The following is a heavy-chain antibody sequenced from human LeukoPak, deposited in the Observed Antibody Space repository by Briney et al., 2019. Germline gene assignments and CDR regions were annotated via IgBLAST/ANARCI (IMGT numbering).Heavy chain of an antibody. CDR2: LSKSGNA. CDR1: GGSIGSYY. CDR3: ARTYYYDSSGYKYYFDY. V-gene: IGHV4-59*01. Sequence: SPTLSLTYTVSGGSIGSYYWSWIRLPPGKGLEWIGYLSKSGNANYRPSLKSRVTIFGDTSKNQFFLKLSSVTAADTAVYYCARTYYYDSSGYKYYFDYWGQGTLVTVSS. D-gene: IGHD3-22*01. J-gene: IGHJ4*02.